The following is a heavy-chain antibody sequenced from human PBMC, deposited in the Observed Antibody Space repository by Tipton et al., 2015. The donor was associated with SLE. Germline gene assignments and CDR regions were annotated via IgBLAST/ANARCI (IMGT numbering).Heavy chain of an antibody. Sequence: LRLSCGFYDESFSGYYWNWIRQSPGKGLEWIGQINRDGSSNYNPSLKSRVTISVDTSKNQFSLKLSSVIAADTAVYYCARGYDSSVRGLVGYWGQGTLVTVSS. CDR2: INRDGSS. V-gene: IGHV4-34*01. J-gene: IGHJ4*02. D-gene: IGHD3-22*01. CDR3: ARGYDSSVRGLVGY. CDR1: DESFSGYY.